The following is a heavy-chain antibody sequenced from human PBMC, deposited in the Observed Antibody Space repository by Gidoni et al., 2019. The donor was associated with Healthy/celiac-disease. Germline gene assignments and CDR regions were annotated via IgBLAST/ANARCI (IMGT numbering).Heavy chain of an antibody. CDR2: ISYDGSNK. Sequence: QVQLVESVGGVVQPGRSLRLSCAASGFTLSLYGMPWVRQAPGKGLEWVAVISYDGSNKYYADSVKGRFTISRDNSKNTLYLQMNSLRAEDTAVYYCAKDGQGLLRYFDWFALNFDYWGQGTLVTVSS. D-gene: IGHD3-9*01. V-gene: IGHV3-30*18. CDR3: AKDGQGLLRYFDWFALNFDY. CDR1: GFTLSLYG. J-gene: IGHJ4*02.